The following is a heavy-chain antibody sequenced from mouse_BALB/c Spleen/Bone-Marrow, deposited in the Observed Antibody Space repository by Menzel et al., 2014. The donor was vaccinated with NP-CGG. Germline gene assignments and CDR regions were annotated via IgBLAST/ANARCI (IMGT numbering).Heavy chain of an antibody. D-gene: IGHD1-2*01. CDR2: INPSTGYT. J-gene: IGHJ2*01. Sequence: VHLAESGAELAKPGASVKMSCKASGYTFSSYWMHWVKQRPGQGLEWIGYINPSTGYTEYNQKFKDKATLTADKSSSTAYMQLSSLTSEDSAVYYCARSPHYYDLDYWGQGTTLTVSS. CDR3: ARSPHYYDLDY. V-gene: IGHV1-7*01. CDR1: GYTFSSYW.